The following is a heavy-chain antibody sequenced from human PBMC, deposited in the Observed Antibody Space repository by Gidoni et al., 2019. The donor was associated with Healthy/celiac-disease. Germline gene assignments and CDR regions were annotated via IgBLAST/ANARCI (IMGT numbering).Heavy chain of an antibody. Sequence: EVQLLESGGGLVQPGGSLRRSCAASGFTFSSYAMSWVRQAPGKGLEWVSAISGSGGSTYYADSVKGRFTISRDNSKNTLYLQMNSLRAEDTAVYYCAKTLGKLEYYFDYWGQGTLVTVSS. CDR3: AKTLGKLEYYFDY. CDR2: ISGSGGST. CDR1: GFTFSSYA. V-gene: IGHV3-23*01. J-gene: IGHJ4*02. D-gene: IGHD7-27*01.